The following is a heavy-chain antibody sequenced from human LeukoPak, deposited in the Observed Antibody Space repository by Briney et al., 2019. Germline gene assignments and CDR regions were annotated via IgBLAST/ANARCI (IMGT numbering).Heavy chain of an antibody. V-gene: IGHV4-39*07. CDR2: IYHSGST. D-gene: IGHD3-10*01. J-gene: IGHJ4*02. CDR3: ASSPLWAPQRY. CDR1: GGSIGSSSYY. Sequence: SETLSLTCTVSGGSIGSSSYYWGWIRQPPGKGLEWIGEIYHSGSTNYNPSLKSRVTISVDKSKNQFSLKLSSVTAADTAVYYCASSPLWAPQRYWGQGTLVTVSS.